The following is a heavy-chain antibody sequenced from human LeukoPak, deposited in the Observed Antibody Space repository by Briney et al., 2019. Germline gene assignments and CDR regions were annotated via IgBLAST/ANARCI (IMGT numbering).Heavy chain of an antibody. J-gene: IGHJ3*02. D-gene: IGHD1-26*01. CDR3: ARRNSGTSAFDI. CDR2: IWTDGSAK. CDR1: GFTFSSNG. Sequence: GGSLRLSCAASGFTFSSNGMHWVRQAPGKGLEWVAVIWTDGSAKYYADSVKGRFTISRDNSQNTLFLQMNSLSAEDTAVYYCARRNSGTSAFDIWGQGTLVTVSS. V-gene: IGHV3-33*08.